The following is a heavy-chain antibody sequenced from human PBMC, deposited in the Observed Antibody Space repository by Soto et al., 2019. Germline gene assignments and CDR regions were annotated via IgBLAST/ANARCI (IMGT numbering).Heavy chain of an antibody. CDR2: ISGSGGNT. CDR3: AKAYTSGSSDY. Sequence: GGSLRLSCAASGFTFSAYAMNWVRQAPGKGLEWVSLISGSGGNTYYADSVKGRFTISRDSSRNTLYLQMSSLRAEDTAIYYCAKAYTSGSSDYWGQGTLVTVSS. D-gene: IGHD3-10*01. J-gene: IGHJ4*02. V-gene: IGHV3-23*01. CDR1: GFTFSAYA.